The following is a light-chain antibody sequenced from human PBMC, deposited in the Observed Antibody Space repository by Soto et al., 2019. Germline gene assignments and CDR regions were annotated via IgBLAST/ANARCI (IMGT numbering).Light chain of an antibody. CDR3: QQFSSYPLT. V-gene: IGKV3-20*01. J-gene: IGKJ4*01. CDR2: DAS. CDR1: QTVRNNY. Sequence: EFVLTQSPGTLSLSPGERATLSCRASQTVRNNYLAWYQQKPGQAPKLLIYDASSRATGIPDRFSGGGSGTDFMLTISRLEPEYFAVYYCQQFSSYPLTFGGGPNVEIK.